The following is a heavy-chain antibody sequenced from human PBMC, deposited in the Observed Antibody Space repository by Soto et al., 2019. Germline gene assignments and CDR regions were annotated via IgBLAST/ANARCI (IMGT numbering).Heavy chain of an antibody. CDR3: ASSPVTTGDDYGYFDL. CDR1: GFTVSSNY. Sequence: GSLRLSCAASGFTVSSNYMSWVRQAPGKGLEWVSVIYSGGSTYYADSVKGRFTISRHNSKNTLYLQMNSLRAEDTAVDYCASSPVTTGDDYGYFDLWGRGTLVTVSS. V-gene: IGHV3-53*04. D-gene: IGHD1-1*01. J-gene: IGHJ2*01. CDR2: IYSGGST.